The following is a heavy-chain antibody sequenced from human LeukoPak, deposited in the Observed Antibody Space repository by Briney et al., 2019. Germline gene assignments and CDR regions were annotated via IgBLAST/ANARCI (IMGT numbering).Heavy chain of an antibody. Sequence: TGGSLRLSCVASGFTFSNYWMSWVRQAPGKGLEWVANIKQDGSEKYYVDSVKGRFTISRDNAKNSLYLQMNSLRAEDTAVYYCARDLDSGWTVDYWGQGTLVTVSS. CDR1: GFTFSNYW. J-gene: IGHJ4*02. CDR2: IKQDGSEK. V-gene: IGHV3-7*03. D-gene: IGHD6-19*01. CDR3: ARDLDSGWTVDY.